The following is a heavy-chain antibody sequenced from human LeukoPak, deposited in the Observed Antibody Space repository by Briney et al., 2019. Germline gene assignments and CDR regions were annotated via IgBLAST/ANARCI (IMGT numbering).Heavy chain of an antibody. CDR2: INSDGSNT. J-gene: IGHJ5*02. Sequence: PGGSLRLSCAASLLTFTDYWMHWVRPAPGKGLVCVSSINSDGSNTMYADSVKGRFTISRDNAKNTLFLQMNSLRAEDTAVYYCAKGAKMGWFDPWGQGTLVTVSS. CDR3: AKGAKMGWFDP. V-gene: IGHV3-74*03. CDR1: LLTFTDYW. D-gene: IGHD5-24*01.